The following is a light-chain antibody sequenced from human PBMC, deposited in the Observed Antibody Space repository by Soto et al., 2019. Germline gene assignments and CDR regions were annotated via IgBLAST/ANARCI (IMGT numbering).Light chain of an antibody. Sequence: DIRMTQSPSTLSASVGDRVTITCRASQSISSWLAWYQQKPGKAPKLLIYKASSLESGVPSRFSGSGSGTEFTLTISSLQPDDFATYYCQQYTSGVTLGQGTKLEIK. CDR2: KAS. V-gene: IGKV1-5*03. CDR1: QSISSW. CDR3: QQYTSGVT. J-gene: IGKJ2*01.